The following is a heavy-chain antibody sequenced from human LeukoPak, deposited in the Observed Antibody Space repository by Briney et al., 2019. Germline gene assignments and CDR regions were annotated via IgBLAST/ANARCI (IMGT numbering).Heavy chain of an antibody. J-gene: IGHJ5*02. V-gene: IGHV3-21*01. CDR2: ISSSSSYI. D-gene: IGHD2-2*01. CDR3: ARDVIVVVPAAIHWFDP. Sequence: GGSLRLSCAASGFTFSSYSMNWVRQAPGKGLEWVSSISSSSSYIYYADSVKGRFTISRDNAENSLYLQMNSLRAEDTAVYYCARDVIVVVPAAIHWFDPWGQGTLVTVSS. CDR1: GFTFSSYS.